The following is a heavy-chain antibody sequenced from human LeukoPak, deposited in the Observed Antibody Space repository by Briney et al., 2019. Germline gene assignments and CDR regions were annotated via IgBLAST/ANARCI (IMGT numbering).Heavy chain of an antibody. Sequence: GGSLRLSCAASGFTFSSYGMHWVRQAPGKGLEWVAVISYDGSDKYYSDSVKGRFTISRDNSKNRLYLQMHSLRAGDTAVYYCVKDLPDIVVVPAAILNGVDYWGQGTLVTVSS. D-gene: IGHD2-2*02. V-gene: IGHV3-30*13. CDR3: VKDLPDIVVVPAAILNGVDY. CDR1: GFTFSSYG. CDR2: ISYDGSDK. J-gene: IGHJ4*02.